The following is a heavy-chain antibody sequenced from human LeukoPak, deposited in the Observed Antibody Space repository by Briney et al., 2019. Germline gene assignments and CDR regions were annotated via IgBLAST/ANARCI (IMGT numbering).Heavy chain of an antibody. CDR3: ARVNINNWHSCDY. CDR2: IYHSGSP. CDR1: GGSISSNNW. D-gene: IGHD1-1*01. Sequence: NPSKTLSLTCAVSGGSISSNNWWGWVRQPPGKGLEWIGEIYHSGSPNYNPSLKSRVTISVDKSRNHFSLNLSSVTAADTAVYYCARVNINNWHSCDYWGQGTLVTVSS. J-gene: IGHJ4*02. V-gene: IGHV4-4*02.